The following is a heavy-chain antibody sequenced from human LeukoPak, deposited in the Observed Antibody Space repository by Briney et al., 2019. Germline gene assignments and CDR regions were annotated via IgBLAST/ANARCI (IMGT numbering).Heavy chain of an antibody. D-gene: IGHD1/OR15-1a*01. V-gene: IGHV1-69*13. CDR2: IIPIFGTA. CDR1: GGTFSSYA. CDR3: ARGQLEQNYYYYYMDV. Sequence: GASVKVSCKASGGTFSSYAISWVRQAPGQGLEWMGGIIPIFGTANYAQKFQGRVTITADESTSTAYMELSSLRSEDTAVYYCARGQLEQNYYYYYMDVWGKGTTVTISS. J-gene: IGHJ6*03.